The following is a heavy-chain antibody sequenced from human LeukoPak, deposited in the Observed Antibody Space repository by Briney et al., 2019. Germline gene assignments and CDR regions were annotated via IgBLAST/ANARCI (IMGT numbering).Heavy chain of an antibody. V-gene: IGHV3-23*01. CDR3: ARAPRGFQWFVEY. Sequence: GGSLRLSCATSGFIFSDYAVAWVRQSPGKGLEWVSDINGSGGNTYYADSVKGRFTISKDSSKNMLYLQMNSLRAEDTAVYYCARAPRGFQWFVEYWGQGTLVTVSS. CDR2: INGSGGNT. CDR1: GFIFSDYA. J-gene: IGHJ4*02. D-gene: IGHD3-22*01.